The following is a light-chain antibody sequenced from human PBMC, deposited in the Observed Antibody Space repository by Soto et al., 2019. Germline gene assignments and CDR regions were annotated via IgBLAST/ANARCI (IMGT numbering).Light chain of an antibody. V-gene: IGLV2-8*01. CDR2: DVS. J-gene: IGLJ3*02. CDR1: SSDIGSHNY. CDR3: QSYDRSLSDSGWV. Sequence: QSALTQPPSASGSPGQSVTISCTGTSSDIGSHNYVSWYQQHPGKAPKLMIYDVSQRPSGVPDRFSGSKSGNTASLTVSGLQAEDEADYYCQSYDRSLSDSGWVFGGGTKVTVL.